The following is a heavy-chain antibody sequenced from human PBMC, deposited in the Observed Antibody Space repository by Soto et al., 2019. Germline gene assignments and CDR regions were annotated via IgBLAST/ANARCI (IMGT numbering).Heavy chain of an antibody. Sequence: QMQLVQSGAEVKKPGASVKVSCKASGYTFTDHEITWVRQAVGQGLEWMGWMSPKRGNTAYAQKFQGRLAMTRNTSISTAYLELGSLTSEDTGVYYCASGAYNWNDYAYWGQGTLVTVSS. D-gene: IGHD1-20*01. CDR3: ASGAYNWNDYAY. CDR1: GYTFTDHE. CDR2: MSPKRGNT. J-gene: IGHJ4*02. V-gene: IGHV1-8*01.